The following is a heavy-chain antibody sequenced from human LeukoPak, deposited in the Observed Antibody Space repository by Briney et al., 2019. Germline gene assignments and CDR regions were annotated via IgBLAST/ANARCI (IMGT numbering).Heavy chain of an antibody. CDR1: GGSISSYY. D-gene: IGHD3-22*01. CDR2: IYYSGST. J-gene: IGHJ4*02. V-gene: IGHV4-59*01. Sequence: PSETLSLTCTVSGGSISSYYWSWIRQPPGKGLEWIGYIYYSGSTNYNPSLKSRVTISVDTSKNQFSLKLSSVTAADTAVYYCASSNYYDSSGYYYSPFDYWGQGTLVTVSS. CDR3: ASSNYYDSSGYYYSPFDY.